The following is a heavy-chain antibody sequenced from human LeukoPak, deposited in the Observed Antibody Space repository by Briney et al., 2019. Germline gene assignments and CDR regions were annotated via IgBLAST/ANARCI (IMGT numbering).Heavy chain of an antibody. CDR3: ARGDYDFWSGQPFDY. V-gene: IGHV1-2*02. CDR1: GYTFTGYY. D-gene: IGHD3-3*01. CDR2: INPNSGGT. Sequence: ASVKVSCKASGYTFTGYYMHWVRQAPGQGLEWMGWINPNSGGTNYAQKFQGRVTTTRDTSISTAYMELSRLRSDDTAVYYCARGDYDFWSGQPFDYWGQGTLVTVSS. J-gene: IGHJ4*02.